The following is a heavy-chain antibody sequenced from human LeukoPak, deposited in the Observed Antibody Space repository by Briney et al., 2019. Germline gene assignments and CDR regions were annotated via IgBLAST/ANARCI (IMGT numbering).Heavy chain of an antibody. V-gene: IGHV1-69*02. CDR2: IIPILGIA. CDR3: ARGGYYDSSGYLDAFDI. Sequence: SVKVSCKASGGTFNSYSSSWVGQAPGQGREWMGGIIPILGIANYAQKFQGRVTITADKSTSTAYMELSRLRSEDTALYYCARGGYYDSSGYLDAFDIWRQGTMVTVSS. CDR1: GGTFNSYS. D-gene: IGHD3-22*01. J-gene: IGHJ3*02.